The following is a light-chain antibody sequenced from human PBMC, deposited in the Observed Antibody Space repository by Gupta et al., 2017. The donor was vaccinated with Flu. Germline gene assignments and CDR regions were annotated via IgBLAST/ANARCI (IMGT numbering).Light chain of an antibody. CDR2: QVS. CDR3: MQSSRWPWA. CDR1: QSFVYSNVNTY. Sequence: EVVMTQSPLSLPVILGPPAPIPFSTSQSFVYSNVNTYLHWFQQRPGQAPRRLIYQVSHRECGVPDRFSGSGSGTDFILKISSVEAEDVGVYYCMQSSRWPWAFGQGTKVEIK. V-gene: IGKV2-30*01. J-gene: IGKJ1*01.